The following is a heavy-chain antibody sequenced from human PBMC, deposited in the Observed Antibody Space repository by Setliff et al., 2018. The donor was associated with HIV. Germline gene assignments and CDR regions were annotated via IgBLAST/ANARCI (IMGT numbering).Heavy chain of an antibody. CDR3: ARVPLSGWLYFDY. CDR1: GDSIGSSSYY. J-gene: IGHJ4*02. Sequence: SETLSLTCTVSGDSIGSSSYYWAWIRQPPGKGLEWIGNIYYTGSTTYNPSLNSRVTISVDTSKNQFSLKLSSVTAADTAVYYCARVPLSGWLYFDYWGQGTLVTVSS. D-gene: IGHD6-19*01. V-gene: IGHV4-39*07. CDR2: IYYTGST.